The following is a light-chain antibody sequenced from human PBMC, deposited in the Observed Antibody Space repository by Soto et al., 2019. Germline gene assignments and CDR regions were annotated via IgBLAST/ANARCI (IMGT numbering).Light chain of an antibody. J-gene: IGKJ5*01. CDR2: GAS. V-gene: IGKV3D-20*02. CDR1: QSVSSSS. CDR3: QQRSNWIT. Sequence: IVLTQSPGTLSLSPGERATLSCRASQSVSSSSLAWYQQKPGQAPRLLMYGASRRATGIPDRFSGSGSGTDFTLTISSLEPEDFAVYYCQQRSNWITFGQGTRLEIK.